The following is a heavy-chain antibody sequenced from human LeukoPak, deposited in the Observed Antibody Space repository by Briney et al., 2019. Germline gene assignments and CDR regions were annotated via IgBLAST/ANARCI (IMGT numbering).Heavy chain of an antibody. CDR3: ARGLSYGFSDFVY. D-gene: IGHD2/OR15-2a*01. J-gene: IGHJ4*02. CDR2: ISWNSGSV. CDR1: GFTFDDYA. V-gene: IGHV3-9*01. Sequence: PGGSLRLSCAASGFTFDDYAMHWVRQAPGKGLEWVSGISWNSGSVGYADSVKGRFTISRDNSKNSLYLQMNSLRAEDTAVYYCARGLSYGFSDFVYWGQGTLVTVSS.